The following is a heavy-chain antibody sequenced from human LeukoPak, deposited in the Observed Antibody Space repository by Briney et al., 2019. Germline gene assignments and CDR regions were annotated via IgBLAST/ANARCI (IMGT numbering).Heavy chain of an antibody. CDR1: GGSISSSSYS. V-gene: IGHV4-39*01. J-gene: IGHJ4*02. CDR2: IYYSGST. D-gene: IGHD3-22*01. CDR3: AVNYYDSSGYYYKLGSFDY. Sequence: SETLSLTCTVSGGSISSSSYSWGWIRQPPGKGLEWTGSIYYSGSTYYNPSLKSRVTISVDTSKNQFSLKLSSVTAADTAVYYCAVNYYDSSGYYYKLGSFDYWGQGTLVTVSS.